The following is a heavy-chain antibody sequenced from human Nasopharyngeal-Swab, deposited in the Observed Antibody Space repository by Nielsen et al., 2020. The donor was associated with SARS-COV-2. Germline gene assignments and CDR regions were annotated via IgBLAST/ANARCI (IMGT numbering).Heavy chain of an antibody. Sequence: GESLKISCAASGFAVSRTYMTWVRQAPGKGLEWVSIIYSGGSTYYADSVKGRFTISRDNSKNTLYLQMNSLRAEDTAVYYCARDRVSSGWYWGAFDIWGQGTMVTVSS. CDR2: IYSGGST. D-gene: IGHD6-19*01. J-gene: IGHJ3*02. V-gene: IGHV3-53*01. CDR3: ARDRVSSGWYWGAFDI. CDR1: GFAVSRTY.